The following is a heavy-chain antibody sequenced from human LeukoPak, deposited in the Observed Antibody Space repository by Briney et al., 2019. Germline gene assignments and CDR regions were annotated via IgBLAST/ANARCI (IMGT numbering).Heavy chain of an antibody. CDR2: INTNTGNP. CDR1: GYTFTSYA. CDR3: ARVLYYYDSSGYPQELYYYCGMDV. J-gene: IGHJ6*02. V-gene: IGHV7-4-1*02. Sequence: ASVKVSCKASGYTFTSYAMNWVRQAPGQGLEWMGWINTNTGNPTYAQGFTGRFVFSLDTSVSTAYLQISSLKAEDTAVYYCARVLYYYDSSGYPQELYYYCGMDVWGQGTTVTVSS. D-gene: IGHD3-22*01.